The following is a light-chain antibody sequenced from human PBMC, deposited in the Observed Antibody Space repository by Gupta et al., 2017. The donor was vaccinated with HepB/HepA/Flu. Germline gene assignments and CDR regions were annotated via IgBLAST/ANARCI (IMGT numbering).Light chain of an antibody. CDR1: QSVSSY. J-gene: IGKJ4*01. CDR2: DAS. V-gene: IGKV3-11*01. CDR3: QQRSTLLT. Sequence: EIVLTQSPATLSLSPGERATLSCRASQSVSSYLAWYQQKPGQAPRLIIYDASNRAIGITARFSGSGDGKDFTLTSSRREHEDCDVYYGQQRSTLLTFGGGTXVEIK.